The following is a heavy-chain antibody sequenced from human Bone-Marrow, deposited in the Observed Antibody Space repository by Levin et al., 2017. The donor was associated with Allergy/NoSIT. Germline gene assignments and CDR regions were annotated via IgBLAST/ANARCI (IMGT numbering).Heavy chain of an antibody. J-gene: IGHJ5*02. CDR1: GASISDSY. D-gene: IGHD6-13*01. CDR3: VRQRVAAASFDP. V-gene: IGHV4-59*08. Sequence: HSQTLSLTCSVSGASISDSYWSWIRQPPGKGLEYIGYISYSGSTNYNPSLKSRVTISLDTSKNHFSLRLSSVTAADTAFYYCVRQRVAAASFDPWGRGTLVTVSS. CDR2: ISYSGST.